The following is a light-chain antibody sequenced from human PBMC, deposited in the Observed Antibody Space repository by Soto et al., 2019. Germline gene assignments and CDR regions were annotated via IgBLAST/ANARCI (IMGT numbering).Light chain of an antibody. Sequence: EIVMTQSPATLSVSPGERATLSCRASQSVSSNLAWYQQKPGQAPRLLIYGASIRATGIPARFSGSGSWTEFTLTISSLQSEGFAVYYCQQYNTWPPITFGQGTRLEIK. CDR1: QSVSSN. CDR3: QQYNTWPPIT. V-gene: IGKV3-15*01. CDR2: GAS. J-gene: IGKJ5*01.